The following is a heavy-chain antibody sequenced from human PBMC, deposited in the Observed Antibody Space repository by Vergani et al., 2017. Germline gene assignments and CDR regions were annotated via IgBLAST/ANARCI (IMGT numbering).Heavy chain of an antibody. J-gene: IGHJ4*02. CDR3: AKTAYNGGSCYRGFEY. Sequence: QVQLVQSGAEVKKPGSSVKVSCKASGGTFSSYALNWVRQAPGQGLEWMGSIIPSLATTIYAQKFQGRVTITADESTSTAYMELSSLKSEDTAVFYCAKTAYNGGSCYRGFEYWGQGSLVTVSS. CDR1: GGTFSSYA. CDR2: IIPSLATT. V-gene: IGHV1-69*11. D-gene: IGHD2-15*01.